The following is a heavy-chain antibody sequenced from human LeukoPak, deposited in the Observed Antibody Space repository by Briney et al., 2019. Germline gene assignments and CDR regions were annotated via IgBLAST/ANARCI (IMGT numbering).Heavy chain of an antibody. Sequence: GGSLRLSCAASGFTFSSHWMHWVRQAPGKGLVWVSRINSGGSSTSYVDSVKGRFTISRDNAKNTLYLQMNSLRAEDTAVYYCARDIASRLPFDYWGQGTLVTVSS. CDR2: INSGGSST. D-gene: IGHD6-13*01. V-gene: IGHV3-74*01. CDR3: ARDIASRLPFDY. CDR1: GFTFSSHW. J-gene: IGHJ4*02.